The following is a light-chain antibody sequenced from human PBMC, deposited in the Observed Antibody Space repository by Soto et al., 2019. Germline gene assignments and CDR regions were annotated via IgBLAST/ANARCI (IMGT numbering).Light chain of an antibody. CDR1: QTVTNN. V-gene: IGKV3-15*01. CDR3: QQYNSWQYT. Sequence: EIVMTQSPATLSVSPGESATLSCRASQTVTNNLAWFQQKSGQAPRLLIYRASTRATSIPTRISGSGSGTEFTLTISSLQSEDFGVYYCQQYNSWQYTFGQGTKLEVK. J-gene: IGKJ2*01. CDR2: RAS.